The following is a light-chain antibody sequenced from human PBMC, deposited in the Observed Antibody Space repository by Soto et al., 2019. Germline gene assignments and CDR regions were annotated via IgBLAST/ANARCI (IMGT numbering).Light chain of an antibody. CDR1: SSDVGGYNY. V-gene: IGLV2-11*01. CDR3: CSYAGSYSLYV. CDR2: DVS. J-gene: IGLJ1*01. Sequence: QSALTQPRSVSGSPGQSVAISCTGTSSDVGGYNYVSWYQQHLGKAPKLMIYDVSERPSGVPDRFSGSKSGNTASLTISGLQAEDEADYYCCSYAGSYSLYVFGTGTKVTVL.